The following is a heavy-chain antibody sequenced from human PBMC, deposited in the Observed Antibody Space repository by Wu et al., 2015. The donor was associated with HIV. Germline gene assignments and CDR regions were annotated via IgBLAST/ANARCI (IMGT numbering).Heavy chain of an antibody. Sequence: QVQLVQSGPQMKKPGASVKVSCKTSGYRFISYGFSWLRQAPGQGLEWMGGIIPIFGTANYAQKFQGRVTITTDESTSTAYMELSSLRSEDTAVYYCARRGGYSSGWYWVLDYWGQGTLVTVSS. D-gene: IGHD6-19*01. V-gene: IGHV1-69*05. CDR1: GYRFISYG. CDR3: ARRGGYSSGWYWVLDY. J-gene: IGHJ4*02. CDR2: IIPIFGTA.